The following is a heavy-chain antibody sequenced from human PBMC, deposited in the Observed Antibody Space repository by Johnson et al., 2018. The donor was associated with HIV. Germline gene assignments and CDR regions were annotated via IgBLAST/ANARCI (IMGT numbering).Heavy chain of an antibody. CDR2: INWNGGST. CDR1: GFTFDDYG. CDR3: ARDRRLSLYYYDSSGYYRPDAFDI. D-gene: IGHD3-22*01. J-gene: IGHJ3*02. Sequence: EVLLLESGGGLVKPGGSLRLSCAASGFTFDDYGMTWVRQVPGKGLEWVSGINWNGGSTGYADSVKGRFSIFRDNAKNSLALQMNSLRAEDTAVYYCARDRRLSLYYYDSSGYYRPDAFDICGQGTMVTVSS. V-gene: IGHV3-20*04.